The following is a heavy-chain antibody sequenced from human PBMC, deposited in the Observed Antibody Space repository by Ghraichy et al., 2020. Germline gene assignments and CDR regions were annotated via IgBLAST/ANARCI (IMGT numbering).Heavy chain of an antibody. Sequence: SETLSLTCAVYGGSFSGYYWSWIRQPPGKGLEWIGEINHSGSTNYNPSLKSRVTISVDTSKNQFSLKLSSVTAADTAVYYCAGGGYSSNYFDYWGQGTLVTVSS. D-gene: IGHD6-13*01. CDR3: AGGGYSSNYFDY. CDR1: GGSFSGYY. J-gene: IGHJ4*02. CDR2: INHSGST. V-gene: IGHV4-34*01.